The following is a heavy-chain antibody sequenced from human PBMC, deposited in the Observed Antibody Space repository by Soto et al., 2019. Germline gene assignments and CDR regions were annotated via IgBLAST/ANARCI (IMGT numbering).Heavy chain of an antibody. CDR2: ISWNSGRR. CDR1: GVSFDDYA. J-gene: IGHJ4*02. D-gene: IGHD4-4*01. V-gene: IGHV3-9*01. CDR3: VRDIGGSTITTFFDY. Sequence: EAQLVESGGGLVQPGRSLRLSCAASGVSFDDYAMHWVRQAPGKGLEWVSGISWNSGRRDYADSVKGRFTISRDNAKNSLYLQMNSLRPEDTALYYFVRDIGGSTITTFFDYWGQGILVTVSS.